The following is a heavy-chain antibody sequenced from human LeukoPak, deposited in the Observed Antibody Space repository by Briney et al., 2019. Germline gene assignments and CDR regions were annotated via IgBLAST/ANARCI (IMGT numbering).Heavy chain of an antibody. CDR1: GFTFSTYW. V-gene: IGHV3-53*01. D-gene: IGHD3-10*01. CDR3: ARTTLWFGESTDSNYFDS. Sequence: GGSLRLSCAASGFTFSTYWMHWVRQAPGKGLEWVSTIYSGGDTYYADSVRGRFTISRDNSKNTLYLQMNSLRAEDTAVYYCARTTLWFGESTDSNYFDSWGQGTLVTVSS. J-gene: IGHJ4*02. CDR2: IYSGGDT.